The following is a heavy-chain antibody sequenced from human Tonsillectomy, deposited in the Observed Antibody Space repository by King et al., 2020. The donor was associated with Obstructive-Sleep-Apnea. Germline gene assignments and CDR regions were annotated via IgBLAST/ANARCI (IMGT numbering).Heavy chain of an antibody. J-gene: IGHJ4*02. CDR2: IYHSGST. Sequence: VQLQESGPGLVKPSGTLSLTCAVSGGSISSSNWWSWVRQPPGKGLEWIGGIYHSGSTNYNPSLKSRVTISVDKSKNQFSLKLSSVTAADTAVYYCLRMVRGQLAFYFDYWGQGTLVTVSS. D-gene: IGHD6-6*01. CDR3: LRMVRGQLAFYFDY. CDR1: GGSISSSNW. V-gene: IGHV4-4*02.